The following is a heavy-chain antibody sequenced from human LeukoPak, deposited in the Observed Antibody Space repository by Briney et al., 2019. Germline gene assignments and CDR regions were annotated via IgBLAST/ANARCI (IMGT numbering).Heavy chain of an antibody. J-gene: IGHJ4*02. Sequence: ASVKVSCTASGYTFTGYYMHWVRQAPGQGLEWMGWINPNSGGTNCAQKFQGRVTMTRDTSISTAYMELSRLRSDDTAVYYCARGYNVGWYWAWGQGALVTVSS. V-gene: IGHV1-2*02. D-gene: IGHD6-19*01. CDR3: ARGYNVGWYWA. CDR1: GYTFTGYY. CDR2: INPNSGGT.